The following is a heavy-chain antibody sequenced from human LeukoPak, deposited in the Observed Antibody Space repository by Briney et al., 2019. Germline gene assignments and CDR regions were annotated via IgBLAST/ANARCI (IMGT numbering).Heavy chain of an antibody. CDR1: GGSISSYY. V-gene: IGHV4-59*12. Sequence: SETLSLTCTVSGGSISSYYWSWIRQPPGKGLEWIGYIYYSGSTNYNPSLKSRVTMSVDTSKNQFSLKLSSVTAADTAVYYCARGYDFWSGSYFDYWGQGTLVTVSS. CDR2: IYYSGST. J-gene: IGHJ4*02. D-gene: IGHD3-3*01. CDR3: ARGYDFWSGSYFDY.